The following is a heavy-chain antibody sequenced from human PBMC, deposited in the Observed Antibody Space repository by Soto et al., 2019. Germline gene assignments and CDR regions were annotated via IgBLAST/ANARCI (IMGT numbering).Heavy chain of an antibody. Sequence: GGSLRLSCAASGFTFSSYSMNWVRQAPGKGLEWVSSISRSSSYIYYADSVKGRFTISRDNAKNSLYLQMNSPRAEDTAVYYCARDLHDYVSFRFDPWGQGTLVTVSS. J-gene: IGHJ5*02. CDR1: GFTFSSYS. CDR2: ISRSSSYI. D-gene: IGHD3-16*01. CDR3: ARDLHDYVSFRFDP. V-gene: IGHV3-21*01.